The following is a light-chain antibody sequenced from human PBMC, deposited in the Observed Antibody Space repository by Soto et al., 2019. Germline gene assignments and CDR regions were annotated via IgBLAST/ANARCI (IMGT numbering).Light chain of an antibody. V-gene: IGKV3-15*01. Sequence: TKSPATLSVSKGERATLSCRASQSVSSDLAWYQQKPGQAPRLLIYGASTRATGIPARFSGSGSGTEFTLTIFFLQAEDGIRDRSALSAFLPNTFCQVT. CDR3: ALSAFLPNT. CDR1: QSVSSD. CDR2: GAS. J-gene: IGKJ5*01.